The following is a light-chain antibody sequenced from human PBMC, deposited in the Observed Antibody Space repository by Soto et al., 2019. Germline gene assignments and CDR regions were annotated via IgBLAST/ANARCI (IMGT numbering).Light chain of an antibody. CDR2: GNN. J-gene: IGLJ2*01. Sequence: QSVLTQPPSVSGAPGQRVTISCTGSSSNIGAGYDIHWYQQLPETAPKLLIYGNNNRPSGVPDRFSGSKSGTSASLAITGLQAEDEADYYCQSYDSILSSVVFGGGTKLTVL. V-gene: IGLV1-40*01. CDR1: SSNIGAGYD. CDR3: QSYDSILSSVV.